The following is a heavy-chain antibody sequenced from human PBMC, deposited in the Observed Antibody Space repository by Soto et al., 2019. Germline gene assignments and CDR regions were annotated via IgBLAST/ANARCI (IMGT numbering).Heavy chain of an antibody. CDR3: AREGEKYSRNPLYYYGMDV. V-gene: IGHV5-51*01. Sequence: PGESLKISCKGSGYSFTSYWIGWVRQMPGKGLEWMGIIYPGDSDTRYSPSFQGQVTISADKSISTAYLQWSSLKASDTAMYYCAREGEKYSRNPLYYYGMDVWGQGTTVTVSS. CDR2: IYPGDSDT. CDR1: GYSFTSYW. D-gene: IGHD2-21*01. J-gene: IGHJ6*02.